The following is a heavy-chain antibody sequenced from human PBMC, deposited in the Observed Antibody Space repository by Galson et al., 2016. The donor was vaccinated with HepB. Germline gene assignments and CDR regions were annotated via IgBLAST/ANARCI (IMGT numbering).Heavy chain of an antibody. CDR2: IIPLYGTI. J-gene: IGHJ3*02. V-gene: IGHV1-69*13. CDR3: ARDPQMFRSGAFDI. D-gene: IGHD3-10*01. Sequence: SVKVSCKASGGTFSSNAINWVRQAPGQGLEWVGGIIPLYGTINYAPKFQGRVTITADESLNTAYMELSSLRSEDTAVYYCARDPQMFRSGAFDIWGQWTMITVSS. CDR1: GGTFSSNA.